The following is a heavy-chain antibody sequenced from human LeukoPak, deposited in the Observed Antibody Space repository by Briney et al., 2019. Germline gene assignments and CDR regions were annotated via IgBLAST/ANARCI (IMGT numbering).Heavy chain of an antibody. CDR2: ISGSGSSA. D-gene: IGHD3-16*01. V-gene: IGHV3-23*01. CDR1: GFTFHITA. CDR3: AKDRGPYVGIANNWLDP. J-gene: IGHJ5*02. Sequence: GGSLRLSCVAPGFTFHITAMNWVRQAPGKGLEWVSAISGSGSSAHYADSVKGRFTISRDNSKNTVYLEMHSLRGEDTAAYYCAKDRGPYVGIANNWLDPWGQGTPVIVSS.